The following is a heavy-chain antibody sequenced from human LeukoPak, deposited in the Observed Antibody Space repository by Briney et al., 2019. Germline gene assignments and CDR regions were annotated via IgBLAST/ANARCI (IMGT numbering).Heavy chain of an antibody. D-gene: IGHD6-13*01. CDR3: ARDTGVYSSSWYYYYGMDV. Sequence: GGSLRLSCAASGFTFSNYSMNWVRQAPGKGLEWVSSISSSGSYIYYADSVKGRFTISRDNAKNSLYLQMNSLRAEDTAVYYCARDTGVYSSSWYYYYGMDVRGQGTTVTVSS. V-gene: IGHV3-21*01. CDR1: GFTFSNYS. CDR2: ISSSGSYI. J-gene: IGHJ6*02.